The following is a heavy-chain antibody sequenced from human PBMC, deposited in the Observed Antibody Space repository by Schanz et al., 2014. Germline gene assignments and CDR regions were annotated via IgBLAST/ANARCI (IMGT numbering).Heavy chain of an antibody. CDR2: IRFDASAK. D-gene: IGHD3-22*01. CDR3: AKDLPSDYYIAY. Sequence: VQLVESGGGLIQPGGSLRLSCAASGFTVSSNYMSWVRQAPGKGLEWVAYIRFDASAKYYGDSVEGRFTISRDNAKNALYLQMNSLRAEDTAVYYCAKDLPSDYYIAYWGQGTLVTVSS. CDR1: GFTVSSNY. V-gene: IGHV3-30*02. J-gene: IGHJ4*02.